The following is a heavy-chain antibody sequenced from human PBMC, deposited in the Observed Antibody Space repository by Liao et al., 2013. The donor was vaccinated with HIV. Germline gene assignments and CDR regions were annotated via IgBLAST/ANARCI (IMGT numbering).Heavy chain of an antibody. V-gene: IGHV4-39*07. CDR1: GGSISSSSYY. CDR2: INHSGSP. Sequence: QLQLQESGPGLVKPSETLSLTCTVSGGSISSSSYYWTWIRQPPGKGLEWIGEINHSGSPNYSPSLKSRVTISVDTSKNQFSLKLSSVTAADTAVYYCARPTYYYGSGKYWFDYWGRGNPGHR. J-gene: IGHJ4*02. D-gene: IGHD3-10*01. CDR3: ARPTYYYGSGKYWFDY.